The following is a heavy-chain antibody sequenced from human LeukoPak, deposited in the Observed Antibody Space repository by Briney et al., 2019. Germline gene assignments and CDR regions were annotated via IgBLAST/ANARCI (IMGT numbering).Heavy chain of an antibody. V-gene: IGHV1-69*13. CDR2: IIPIFGTA. J-gene: IGHJ4*02. CDR3: ARGWLAETTVVTPYNY. Sequence: RASVKVSCKASGYTFTSYDINWVRQAPGQGLEWMGGIIPIFGTANYAQKFQDRVTITAVESMSTAYMELSSLRSEDTAVYYCARGWLAETTVVTPYNYWGQGTLVTVSS. D-gene: IGHD4-23*01. CDR1: GYTFTSYD.